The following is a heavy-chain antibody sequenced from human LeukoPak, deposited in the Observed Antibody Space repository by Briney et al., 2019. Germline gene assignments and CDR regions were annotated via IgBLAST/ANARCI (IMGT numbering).Heavy chain of an antibody. J-gene: IGHJ4*02. Sequence: ASVKVSCKASGYTFTSYYMHWVRQAPGQGLEWMGIINPSGGSTSYAQKLQGRVTMTRDTSTSTVYMELSSLRSEDTAVYYCARVSYYYDSSGRVYYFDYWGQGTLVTVSS. D-gene: IGHD3-22*01. CDR2: INPSGGST. CDR1: GYTFTSYY. V-gene: IGHV1-46*01. CDR3: ARVSYYYDSSGRVYYFDY.